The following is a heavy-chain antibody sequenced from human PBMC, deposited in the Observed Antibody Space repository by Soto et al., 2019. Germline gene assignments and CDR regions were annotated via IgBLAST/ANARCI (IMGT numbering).Heavy chain of an antibody. V-gene: IGHV1-46*01. CDR1: GYTFTSYY. CDR2: INPSGGST. D-gene: IGHD3-3*01. CDR3: ARDLSVSNYDFWSGSVYYGMDV. J-gene: IGHJ6*02. Sequence: WASVKVSCKASGYTFTSYYMHWVRQAPGQGLEWMGIINPSGGSTSYAQKFQGRVTMTRDTSTSTVYMELSSLRSEDTAVYYCARDLSVSNYDFWSGSVYYGMDVWGQGTTVTVSS.